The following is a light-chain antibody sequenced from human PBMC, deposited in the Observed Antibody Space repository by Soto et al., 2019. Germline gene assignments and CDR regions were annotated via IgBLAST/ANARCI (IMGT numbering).Light chain of an antibody. CDR1: SSDVGGYKY. CDR3: SSYTTSSIV. V-gene: IGLV2-14*01. J-gene: IGLJ1*01. CDR2: EVS. Sequence: QSALTQPASVSGSPGQSITLSCTGTSSDVGGYKYVSWYQHHPGKAPKLMIYEVSNRPSGVSNRFSGSKSGNTASLTISGLQAEDEADYYCSSYTTSSIVFGTGTKGTVL.